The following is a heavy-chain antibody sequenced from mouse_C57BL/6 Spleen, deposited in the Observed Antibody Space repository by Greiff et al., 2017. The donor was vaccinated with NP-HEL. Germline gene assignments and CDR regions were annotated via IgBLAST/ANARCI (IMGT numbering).Heavy chain of an antibody. V-gene: IGHV1-82*01. CDR1: GYAFSSSW. CDR3: ARRDSNYPSWFAY. J-gene: IGHJ3*01. CDR2: IYPGDGDT. D-gene: IGHD2-5*01. Sequence: QLQQSGPELVKPGASVKISCKASGYAFSSSWMNWVKQRPGKGLEWIGRIYPGDGDTNYNGKFKGKATLTADKSSSTAYMQLSSLTSEDSAVYFCARRDSNYPSWFAYWGQGTLVTVSA.